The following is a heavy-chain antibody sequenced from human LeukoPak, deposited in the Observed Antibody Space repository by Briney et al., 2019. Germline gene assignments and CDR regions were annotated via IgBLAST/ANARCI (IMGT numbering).Heavy chain of an antibody. J-gene: IGHJ4*02. CDR2: INPNSGGT. CDR1: GYTFTGYY. D-gene: IGHD6-13*01. CDR3: ARAGSASLFPHTAAAGLGSLDY. V-gene: IGHV1-2*04. Sequence: ALVKVSCKASGYTFTGYYMHWVRQAPGQGLEWMGWINPNSGGTNYAQKFQGWVTMTRDTSISTAYMELSRLRSDDTAVYYCARAGSASLFPHTAAAGLGSLDYWGQGTLVTVSS.